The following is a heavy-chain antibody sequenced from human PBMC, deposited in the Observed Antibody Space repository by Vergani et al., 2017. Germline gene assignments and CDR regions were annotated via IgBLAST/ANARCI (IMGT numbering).Heavy chain of an antibody. CDR1: GGSISSSSYY. V-gene: IGHV4-39*07. D-gene: IGHD3-9*01. J-gene: IGHJ4*02. CDR2: IYRTGRT. CDR3: ARRSGIVYDIFSGTQYFFDF. Sequence: QLQLQESGPELVKPSETLSLTCTVSGGSISSSSYYWDWIRQPPGKGLEWIGSIYRTGRTHFNPSLKSRVTISVDTSNNHFSLRLNSLTAADTAVYYCARRSGIVYDIFSGTQYFFDFWGQGTLVTVSS.